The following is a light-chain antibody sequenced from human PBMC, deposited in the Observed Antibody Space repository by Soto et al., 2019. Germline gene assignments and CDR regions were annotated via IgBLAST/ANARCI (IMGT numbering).Light chain of an antibody. CDR3: QKYNNCPLT. J-gene: IGKJ4*01. CDR2: GAS. V-gene: IGKV3-15*01. Sequence: EIVMTQSPATLSVSPGERATLSCRASQSVSSNLAWYQQKPGQAPRLLIYGASTRATGIPARFSGSGSGTEFTLTISSLQSEDFAVYYGQKYNNCPLTFGGGTKVEIK. CDR1: QSVSSN.